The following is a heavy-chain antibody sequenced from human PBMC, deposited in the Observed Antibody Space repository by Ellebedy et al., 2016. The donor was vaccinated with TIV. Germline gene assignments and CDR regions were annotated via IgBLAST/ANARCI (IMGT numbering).Heavy chain of an antibody. J-gene: IGHJ4*02. Sequence: GESLKISCVASGFTFSTYGMHWVRQAPGKGLEWVAFKRFDGRNEYNGYSVKGRFFISRDLSKDTLYLQMNRVTSDDTVTYYCTRETNPPPVALAGTGFDCWGQGTLVIVSS. CDR3: TRETNPPPVALAGTGFDC. CDR2: KRFDGRNE. CDR1: GFTFSTYG. D-gene: IGHD6-19*01. V-gene: IGHV3-30*02.